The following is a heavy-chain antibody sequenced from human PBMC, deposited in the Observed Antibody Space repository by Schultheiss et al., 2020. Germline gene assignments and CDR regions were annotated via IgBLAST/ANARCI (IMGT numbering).Heavy chain of an antibody. V-gene: IGHV3-74*01. D-gene: IGHD3-10*01. CDR3: AKTGYRSTDYFES. CDR2: INSDGSST. J-gene: IGHJ4*02. CDR1: GFTFSSYW. Sequence: GGSLRLSCAASGFTFSSYWMHWVRQAPGKGLVWVSRINSDGSSTNYADSVKGRFTISRDNSKNTLYLQMNSLRAEDTAVYYCAKTGYRSTDYFESWGPGALVTV.